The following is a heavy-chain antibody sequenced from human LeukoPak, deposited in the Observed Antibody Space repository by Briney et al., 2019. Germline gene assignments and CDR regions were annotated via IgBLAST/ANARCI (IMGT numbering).Heavy chain of an antibody. V-gene: IGHV3-23*01. D-gene: IGHD3-10*01. CDR3: ARGSSSYYGLDV. CDR1: GFTFSSYA. CDR2: ISGSGDNT. Sequence: GGSLRLSCAASGFTFSSYAMSWVRQPPGKGLEWVSGISGSGDNTYYADSVKGRFTISRDNSKKTLYLHLNSLRVEDAAVYYCARGSSSYYGLDVWGQGTTVTVSS. J-gene: IGHJ6*02.